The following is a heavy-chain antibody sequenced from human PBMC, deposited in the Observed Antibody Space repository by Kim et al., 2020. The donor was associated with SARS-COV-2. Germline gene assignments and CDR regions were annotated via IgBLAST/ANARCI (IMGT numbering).Heavy chain of an antibody. CDR3: ARTSGNYFGWFDP. J-gene: IGHJ5*02. CDR1: GFTFSSFA. CDR2: ISYDGSNK. D-gene: IGHD1-26*01. Sequence: GGSLRLSCAASGFTFSSFAMHWVRQAPGKGLEWVAVISYDGSNKYYADSVKGRFTISRDNSKNTLYLQMNSLRAEDTAVYYCARTSGNYFGWFDPWGQGTLVTVSS. V-gene: IGHV3-30-3*01.